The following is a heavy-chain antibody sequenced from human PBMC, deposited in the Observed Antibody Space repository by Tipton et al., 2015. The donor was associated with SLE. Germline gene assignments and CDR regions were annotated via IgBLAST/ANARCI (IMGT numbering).Heavy chain of an antibody. J-gene: IGHJ4*02. CDR1: GYTFTNYG. V-gene: IGHV1-18*01. D-gene: IGHD1-1*01. CDR3: GRVRLNGDF. Sequence: QSGPEVKKPGASVKVSCKTSGYTFTNYGITWVREVPGQGLEWMGWIATHNGATHFPPKFEDRITLTTDSSTNTAFMELRSLTSDDTAVYYCGRVRLNGDFWGQGTRVIVS. CDR2: IATHNGAT.